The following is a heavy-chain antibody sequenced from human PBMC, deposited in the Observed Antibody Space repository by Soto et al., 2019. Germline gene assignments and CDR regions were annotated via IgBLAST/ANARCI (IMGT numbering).Heavy chain of an antibody. CDR1: GFTYG. CDR2: TWYDGSNK. J-gene: IGHJ4*02. D-gene: IGHD3-16*01. Sequence: QVQLVESGGGVVQPGRSLRLSCAASGFTYGMHWVRQAPGKGLEWVAVTWYDGSNKYYADSVKGRFTISRDNSKNTLYVQMNSPRAEDTAVYSFAFEGGVAIRRSYVDYWGQGTLVTVSS. CDR3: AFEGGVAIRRSYVDY. V-gene: IGHV3-33*01.